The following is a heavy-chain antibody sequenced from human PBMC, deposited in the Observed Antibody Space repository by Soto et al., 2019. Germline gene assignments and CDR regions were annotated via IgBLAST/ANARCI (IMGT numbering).Heavy chain of an antibody. D-gene: IGHD3-10*01. CDR3: AKQRAGFGSGSDTYYFDY. J-gene: IGHJ4*02. CDR1: GFTFSSNA. CDR2: ISGSGGTT. V-gene: IGHV3-23*01. Sequence: EVQLLESGGGLVQPGGSLRISCIGSGFTFSSNAMSWVRQAPGKGLEWVSAISGSGGTTYYADSVKCRFAVSRDNSNNTLYLQMNSLRAEDTAVYYCAKQRAGFGSGSDTYYFDYWGQGTLVTVSS.